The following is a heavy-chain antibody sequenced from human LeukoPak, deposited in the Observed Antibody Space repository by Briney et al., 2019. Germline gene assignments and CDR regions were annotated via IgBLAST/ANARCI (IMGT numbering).Heavy chain of an antibody. V-gene: IGHV1-18*04. CDR1: GYTFTGYY. Sequence: ASVKVSCKASGYTFTGYYMHWVRQAPGQGLEWMGWISGYNANTNYAQKFQGRVTMTKDIPTSSAHMELRSLRSDDTAVYYCARDIGTTVVTKTRGFDYWGQGTLVTVSS. D-gene: IGHD4-23*01. CDR2: ISGYNANT. J-gene: IGHJ4*02. CDR3: ARDIGTTVVTKTRGFDY.